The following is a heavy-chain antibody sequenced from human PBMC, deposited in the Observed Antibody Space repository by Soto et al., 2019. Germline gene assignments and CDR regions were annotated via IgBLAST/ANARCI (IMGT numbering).Heavy chain of an antibody. CDR2: ISGSGGST. D-gene: IGHD2-15*01. V-gene: IGHV3-23*01. Sequence: EVQLLESGGGLVQPGGSLRLSCAASGFTFSSYAMSWVRQAPGKGLEWVSAISGSGGSTYYADSVKGRFTISRDNSKNPLYLQMNILRAEDTAVYDCAKDLVVVVAATFDYWGQGTLVTVSS. J-gene: IGHJ4*02. CDR1: GFTFSSYA. CDR3: AKDLVVVVAATFDY.